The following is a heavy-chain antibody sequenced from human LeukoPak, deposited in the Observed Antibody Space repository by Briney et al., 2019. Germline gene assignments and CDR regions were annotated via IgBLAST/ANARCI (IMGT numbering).Heavy chain of an antibody. V-gene: IGHV3-23*01. CDR3: ARELGKYRRILGRDSQWLAVSGFDN. D-gene: IGHD6-19*01. J-gene: IGHJ4*02. CDR2: ISGSGGST. Sequence: GGSLRLSCAASGFTFSSYAMSWVRQAPGKGLEWVSAISGSGGSTHYADSVKGRFTISRDNAKNSLSLQMNSLRAEDTAVYYCARELGKYRRILGRDSQWLAVSGFDNWGQGILVTVSS. CDR1: GFTFSSYA.